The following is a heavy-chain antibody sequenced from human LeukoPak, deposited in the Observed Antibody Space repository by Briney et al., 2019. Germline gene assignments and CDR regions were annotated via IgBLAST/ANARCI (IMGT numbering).Heavy chain of an antibody. J-gene: IGHJ6*02. CDR1: GILVSSNY. V-gene: IGHV3-66*01. D-gene: IGHD2-15*01. CDR3: AKSLRRYCSGGSCPYGMDV. CDR2: IDSTGST. Sequence: GGSLRLSCVASGILVSSNYMSWVRQAPGKGLEWVSFIDSTGSTYYADSVKGRFTISRDNSRNTLYLQMNSLRVEDTAVYYCAKSLRRYCSGGSCPYGMDVWGQGTTVTVSS.